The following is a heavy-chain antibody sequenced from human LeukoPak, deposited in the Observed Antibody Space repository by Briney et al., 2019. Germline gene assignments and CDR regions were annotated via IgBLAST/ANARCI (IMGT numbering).Heavy chain of an antibody. CDR2: IYPSGDST. CDR1: GFTFSTYS. Sequence: GGSLRLSCAASGFTFSTYSMTWVRQGPGKGLEWVSSIYPSGDSTFYADSVKGRFTISRDNSKNTLYLQMSSLRTEDTAIYYCAKDVVPDSGWDLDYLGQGTLVTVSS. V-gene: IGHV3-23*01. J-gene: IGHJ4*02. D-gene: IGHD6-19*01. CDR3: AKDVVPDSGWDLDY.